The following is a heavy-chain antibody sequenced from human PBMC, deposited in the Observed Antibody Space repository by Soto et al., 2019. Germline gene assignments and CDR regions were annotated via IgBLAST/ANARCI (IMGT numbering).Heavy chain of an antibody. CDR2: IYYSGST. D-gene: IGHD3-16*01. V-gene: IGHV4-31*03. CDR1: GGSISSDGYY. CDR3: AKRFGARRVYGMDV. J-gene: IGHJ6*01. Sequence: QVQLQESGPELVKPSQTLSLTCTVSGGSISSDGYYWTWIRQRPGKGLEWIGYIYYSGSTYYNPSLRSRLTISLDTSKNQFSLKLSSVTAADTAVYHCAKRFGARRVYGMDVWGQGTTVSVSS.